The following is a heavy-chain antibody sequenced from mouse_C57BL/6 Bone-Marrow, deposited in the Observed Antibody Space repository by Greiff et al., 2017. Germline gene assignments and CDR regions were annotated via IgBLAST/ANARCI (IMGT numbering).Heavy chain of an antibody. V-gene: IGHV5-6*01. CDR1: GFTFSSYG. CDR3: ASRRDDGYWAPFAY. CDR2: ISSGGSYT. J-gene: IGHJ3*01. D-gene: IGHD2-3*01. Sequence: EVQLVESGGDLVKPGGSLKLSCAASGFTFSSYGMSWVRQTPDKRLEWVATISSGGSYTYYPDSVKGRFHISRDNAKNTLYLQMSSLKSEDTAMYYCASRRDDGYWAPFAYWGQGTLVTVSA.